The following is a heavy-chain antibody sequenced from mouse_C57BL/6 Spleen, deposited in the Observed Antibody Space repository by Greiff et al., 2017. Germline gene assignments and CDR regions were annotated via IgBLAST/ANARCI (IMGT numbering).Heavy chain of an antibody. CDR2: ISSGSSTI. J-gene: IGHJ3*01. CDR3: AGRGWVSWFAY. D-gene: IGHD2-3*01. Sequence: EVMLVESGGGLVKPGGSLKLSCAASGFTFSDYGMHWVRQAPEKGLEWVAYISSGSSTIYYADTVKGRFTISRDNAKNTLFLQMTSLRSEDTAMYYCAGRGWVSWFAYWGQGTLVTVSA. CDR1: GFTFSDYG. V-gene: IGHV5-17*01.